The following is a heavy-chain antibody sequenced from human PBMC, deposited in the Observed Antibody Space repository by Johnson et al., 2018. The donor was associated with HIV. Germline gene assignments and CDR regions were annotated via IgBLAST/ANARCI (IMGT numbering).Heavy chain of an antibody. V-gene: IGHV3-13*01. CDR1: GFTFSSYD. CDR3: ARGTYGDAFDI. Sequence: VQLVESGGGVVRPGGSLRLSCAASGFTFSSYDMHWVRQTTGKVLQWVSGIGTAGDTYYSGSVKGRFTISRENAKNSLYLQMNSLRAGDTAVYYCARGTYGDAFDIWGQGTMVTVSS. D-gene: IGHD1-1*01. CDR2: IGTAGDT. J-gene: IGHJ3*02.